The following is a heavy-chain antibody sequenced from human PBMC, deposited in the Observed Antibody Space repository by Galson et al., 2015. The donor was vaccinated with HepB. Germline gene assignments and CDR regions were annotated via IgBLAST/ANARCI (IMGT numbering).Heavy chain of an antibody. D-gene: IGHD3-9*01. V-gene: IGHV3-23*01. CDR2: ISGSGGST. CDR3: AKDGYFDWLLQHYGMDV. J-gene: IGHJ6*02. CDR1: GFTFSSYA. Sequence: SLRLSCAASGFTFSSYAMSWVRQAPGKGLEWVSAISGSGGSTYYADSVKGRFTISRDNSKNTPYLQMNSLRAEDTAVYYCAKDGYFDWLLQHYGMDVWGQGTTVTVSS.